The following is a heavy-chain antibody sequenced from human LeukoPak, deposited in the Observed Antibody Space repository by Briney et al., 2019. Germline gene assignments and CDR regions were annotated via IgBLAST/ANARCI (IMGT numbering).Heavy chain of an antibody. V-gene: IGHV3-30*18. J-gene: IGHJ6*02. CDR2: ISYDGSNK. CDR1: GFTFSSYG. Sequence: GGSLRLSCAASGFTFSSYGMHWVRQAPGKGLEWVAVISYDGSNKYYADSVKGRFTISRDNSKNTLYLQMNSLRAEDTAVYYCAKEMATIEKNYYYYGMDVWGQGTTVTVSS. D-gene: IGHD5-12*01. CDR3: AKEMATIEKNYYYYGMDV.